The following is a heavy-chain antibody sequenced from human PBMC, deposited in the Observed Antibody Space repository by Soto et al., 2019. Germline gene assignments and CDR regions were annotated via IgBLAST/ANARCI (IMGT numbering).Heavy chain of an antibody. J-gene: IGHJ3*01. CDR3: TKGASTSCFSAFDL. V-gene: IGHV3-9*01. CDR1: GFTFDDYA. Sequence: EVQLVESGGGLVQPGRSLRLSCTASGFTFDDYAMHWVRQAPGKGLEWVSSISWNSGNIVYADSVRGRFTISRDNAKTSLHLQMNSLSAEDTALYYCTKGASTSCFSAFDLWGQGTMVTVSS. CDR2: ISWNSGNI. D-gene: IGHD2-2*01.